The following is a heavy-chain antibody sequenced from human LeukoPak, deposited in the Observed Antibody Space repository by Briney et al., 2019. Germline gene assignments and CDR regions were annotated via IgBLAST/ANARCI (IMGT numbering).Heavy chain of an antibody. CDR3: ARDLLGLLAATTIGY. CDR1: GFTFSSYS. V-gene: IGHV3-21*01. D-gene: IGHD2-15*01. CDR2: ISSSSSYI. J-gene: IGHJ4*02. Sequence: GRSLRLSCAASGFTFSSYSMNWVRQAPGKGLEWVSSISSSSSYIYYADSVKGRFTISRDNAKNSLYLQMNSLRAEDTAVYYCARDLLGLLAATTIGYWGQGALVAVSS.